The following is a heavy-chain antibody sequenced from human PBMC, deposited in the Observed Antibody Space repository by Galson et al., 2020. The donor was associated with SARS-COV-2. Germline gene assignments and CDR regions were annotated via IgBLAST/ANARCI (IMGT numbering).Heavy chain of an antibody. CDR2: IRNNANGYST. V-gene: IGHV3-72*01. Sequence: GESLKISCIASGFIFNDHFMDWFRQAPGKGLEWVARIRNNANGYSTEYAASVKGRFTVSRDDSKNSLYLQTNSLTTEDTAVYYCARDWNGAGDYLGQGTLVTVSS. D-gene: IGHD1-1*01. CDR3: ARDWNGAGDY. J-gene: IGHJ4*02. CDR1: GFIFNDHF.